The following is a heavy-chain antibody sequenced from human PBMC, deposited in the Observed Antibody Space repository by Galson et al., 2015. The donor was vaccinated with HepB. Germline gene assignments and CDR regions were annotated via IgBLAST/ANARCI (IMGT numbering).Heavy chain of an antibody. D-gene: IGHD3-10*01. CDR1: GYTFTSYA. Sequence: SVKLSCKASGYTFTSYAINWVRQATGQGLEWMGWMNPNSDNTGYAQKFQGRVTMTRNNSMSTPYMELSSLRSEDTAVYYCASEGFVGWGQGTLVTVSS. CDR3: ASEGFVG. V-gene: IGHV1-8*01. J-gene: IGHJ4*02. CDR2: MNPNSDNT.